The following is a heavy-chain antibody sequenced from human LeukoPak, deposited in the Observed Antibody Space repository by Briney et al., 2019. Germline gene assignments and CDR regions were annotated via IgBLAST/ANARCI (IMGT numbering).Heavy chain of an antibody. J-gene: IGHJ4*02. CDR1: GFTFSGYA. Sequence: GGSLRLSCSASGFTFSGYAMHWVRQAPGKGLEYVSAIISNGESTYYSDSVKDRFTISRDNSKNTLYLQMSSLRPEDTAVYYCVKSASTWYLFDFWGQGTLVTVSS. D-gene: IGHD6-13*01. CDR3: VKSASTWYLFDF. V-gene: IGHV3-64*03. CDR2: IISNGEST.